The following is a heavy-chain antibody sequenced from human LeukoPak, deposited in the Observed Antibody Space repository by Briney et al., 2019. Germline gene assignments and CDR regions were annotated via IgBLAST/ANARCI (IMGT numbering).Heavy chain of an antibody. Sequence: GGSLRLSSSASGFTFKSYAMHWVRQDPGKVLEYVSSINTNGANTYYADSVKGRFTISRDNSRNTVYVQMNSLTPEDTAVYYCVKGLDYSSAQMDSWGQGTLVTVSS. CDR1: GFTFKSYA. D-gene: IGHD6-25*01. V-gene: IGHV3-64*05. J-gene: IGHJ4*02. CDR3: VKGLDYSSAQMDS. CDR2: INTNGANT.